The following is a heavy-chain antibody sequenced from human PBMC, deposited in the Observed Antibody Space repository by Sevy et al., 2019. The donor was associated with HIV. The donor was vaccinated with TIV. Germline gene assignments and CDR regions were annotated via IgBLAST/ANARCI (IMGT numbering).Heavy chain of an antibody. CDR1: GFTFSSYG. D-gene: IGHD6-13*01. Sequence: GESLKISCAASGFTFSSYGMHWVRQAPGKGLGGVAVIWNDGSNKYYADSVKGRFTISRDNSKNILYLQMNSLRAQDTVVYYCAKPPYSGRWYSLDSWGQGTLVTVSS. CDR2: IWNDGSNK. V-gene: IGHV3-33*06. CDR3: AKPPYSGRWYSLDS. J-gene: IGHJ4*02.